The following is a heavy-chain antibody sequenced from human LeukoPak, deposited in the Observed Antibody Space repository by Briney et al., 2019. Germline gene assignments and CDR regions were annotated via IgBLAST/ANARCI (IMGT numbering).Heavy chain of an antibody. D-gene: IGHD2-15*01. CDR2: ISAYNGNT. Sequence: GASVKVSCKASGYTFTSYGISWVRQAPGQGLEWMGWISAYNGNTNYAQKLQGRVTMTTDTSTSTAYMELRSLRSDDTAVYYCARFTDDCSGGSCYHFDYWGQGTLVTVSS. J-gene: IGHJ4*02. V-gene: IGHV1-18*01. CDR1: GYTFTSYG. CDR3: ARFTDDCSGGSCYHFDY.